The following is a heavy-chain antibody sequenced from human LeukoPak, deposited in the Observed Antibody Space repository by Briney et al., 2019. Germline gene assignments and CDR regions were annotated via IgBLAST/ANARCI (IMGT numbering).Heavy chain of an antibody. D-gene: IGHD3-22*01. CDR1: GGSISSGGYY. J-gene: IGHJ4*02. Sequence: SETLSLTCTVSGGSISSGGYYWSWIRQYPGRGLEWIGYISYSGSTSYNPSLKSRVSISVDTSKNQFSLRLSSVTAADTAVYYCARDSSGYNNFDYRGQGTLVTVSS. CDR2: ISYSGST. V-gene: IGHV4-31*03. CDR3: ARDSSGYNNFDY.